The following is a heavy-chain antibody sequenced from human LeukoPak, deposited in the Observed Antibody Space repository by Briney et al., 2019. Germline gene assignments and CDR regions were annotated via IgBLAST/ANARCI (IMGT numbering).Heavy chain of an antibody. CDR1: GGSFSGYY. Sequence: PSETLSLTCAVYGGSFSGYYWSWIRQPPGKGLEWIGEINHSGSTNYNPSLKSRVTISVDTSKNQFSLKLSSVTAADTAVYYCARGFPYDSSGYSYYYYGMDVWGQGTTVTVSS. CDR2: INHSGST. J-gene: IGHJ6*02. CDR3: ARGFPYDSSGYSYYYYGMDV. V-gene: IGHV4-34*01. D-gene: IGHD3-22*01.